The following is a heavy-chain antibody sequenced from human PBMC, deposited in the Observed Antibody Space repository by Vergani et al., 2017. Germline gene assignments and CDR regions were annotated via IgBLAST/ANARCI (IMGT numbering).Heavy chain of an antibody. D-gene: IGHD6-13*01. CDR1: GFTFSSYG. Sequence: QVQLVESGGGVVQPGRSLRLSCAASGFTFSSYGMHWVRQAPGKGLEWVAVIWYDGSNKYYADSVKGRFTISRDNSKNTLYLQMNSLRAEDTAVYYCARSVYSSSWDDELDWFDPWGQGTLVTVSS. J-gene: IGHJ5*02. CDR2: IWYDGSNK. CDR3: ARSVYSSSWDDELDWFDP. V-gene: IGHV3-33*01.